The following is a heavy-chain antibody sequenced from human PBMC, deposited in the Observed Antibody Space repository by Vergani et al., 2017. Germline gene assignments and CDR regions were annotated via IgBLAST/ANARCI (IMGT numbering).Heavy chain of an antibody. CDR1: GFALNRHA. Sequence: QLHLVESGGGVVQPGTSLRLSCVVSGFALNRHAMYWVRQAPGKGLEWVVGISFDGTNEYYPDLVKGRFTISRDIAKNTLYLQVRSLRLEDTGVYHCVRDRGLCAGGRCYTEAWDYWGQGTPVTVSS. V-gene: IGHV3-30-3*01. CDR3: VRDRGLCAGGRCYTEAWDY. D-gene: IGHD2-2*02. CDR2: ISFDGTNE. J-gene: IGHJ4*02.